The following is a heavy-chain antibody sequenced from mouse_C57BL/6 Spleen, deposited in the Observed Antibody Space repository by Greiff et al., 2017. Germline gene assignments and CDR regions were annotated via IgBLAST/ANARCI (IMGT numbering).Heavy chain of an antibody. CDR1: GYTFTSYW. J-gene: IGHJ2*01. D-gene: IGHD3-3*01. CDR3: ARLRDGGYYFDY. V-gene: IGHV1-50*01. Sequence: QVQLQQPGAELVKPGASVKLSCKASGYTFTSYWMQWVKQRPGQGLEWIGEIDPSDSYTNYNQKFKGKATLTVDTSSSTAYMQLSSLTSEDSAVYCCARLRDGGYYFDYWGQGTTLTVSS. CDR2: IDPSDSYT.